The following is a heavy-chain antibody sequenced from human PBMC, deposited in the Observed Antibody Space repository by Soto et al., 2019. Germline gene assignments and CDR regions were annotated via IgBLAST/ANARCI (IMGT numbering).Heavy chain of an antibody. Sequence: PSETLSLTCTVSGGSISSSSYYWGWIRQPPGKGLEWIGSIYYSGSTYYNPSLKSRVTISVDTSKNQFFLKLSSVTAADTAVYYCARGIAAAGSDAFDIWGQGTMVTVSS. CDR3: ARGIAAAGSDAFDI. V-gene: IGHV4-39*01. CDR1: GGSISSSSYY. D-gene: IGHD6-13*01. J-gene: IGHJ3*02. CDR2: IYYSGST.